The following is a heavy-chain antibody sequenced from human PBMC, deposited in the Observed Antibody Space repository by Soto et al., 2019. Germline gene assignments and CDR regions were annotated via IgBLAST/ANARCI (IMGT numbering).Heavy chain of an antibody. Sequence: PVGSLRLSCVVSGITFSTYRMHWVRQAPGKGLVWVSHIKSDGTVTHYTDSVRGRFIISRDNAKNTLFLQMNSLRAEDTAVYYCARENYDFWSGYYLDYWGQGTLVTVS. CDR2: IKSDGTVT. V-gene: IGHV3-74*01. D-gene: IGHD3-3*01. CDR1: GITFSTYR. CDR3: ARENYDFWSGYYLDY. J-gene: IGHJ4*02.